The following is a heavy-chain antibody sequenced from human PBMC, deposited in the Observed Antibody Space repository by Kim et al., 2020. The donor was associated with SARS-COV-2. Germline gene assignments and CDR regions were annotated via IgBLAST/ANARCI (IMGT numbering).Heavy chain of an antibody. D-gene: IGHD5-18*01. V-gene: IGHV3-30*07. CDR3: ARDRHTAMPSWYFDY. J-gene: IGHJ4*02. Sequence: DSVKGRFTISRDNSKNTLYLQMNSLRAEDTAVYYCARDRHTAMPSWYFDYWGQGTLVTVSS.